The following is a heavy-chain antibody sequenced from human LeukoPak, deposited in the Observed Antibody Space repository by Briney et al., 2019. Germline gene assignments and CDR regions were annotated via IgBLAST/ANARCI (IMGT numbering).Heavy chain of an antibody. CDR3: ARGSGSYYFDY. V-gene: IGHV3-30*04. J-gene: IGHJ4*02. CDR1: GFTFSSYA. Sequence: RGSLRLSCAASGFTFSSYAMHWVRQAPGKGLEWVAVISYDGSNKYYADSVKGRFTISRDNSKNTLYLQMNSLRAEDTAVYYCARGSGSYYFDYWGQGTLVTVSS. CDR2: ISYDGSNK. D-gene: IGHD1-26*01.